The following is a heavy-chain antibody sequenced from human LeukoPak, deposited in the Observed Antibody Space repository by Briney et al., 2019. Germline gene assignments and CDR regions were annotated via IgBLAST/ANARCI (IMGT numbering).Heavy chain of an antibody. V-gene: IGHV3-23*01. D-gene: IGHD1-26*01. J-gene: IGHJ4*02. Sequence: GGSLRLSCAASGFTFSSYAMHWVRQAPGKGLEWVSAISGSGGSTYYADSVKGRFTISRDNSKNTLYLQLKSLRAEDTAVYYCAKDSSSGTYFDYWGQGTLVTVSS. CDR3: AKDSSSGTYFDY. CDR1: GFTFSSYA. CDR2: ISGSGGST.